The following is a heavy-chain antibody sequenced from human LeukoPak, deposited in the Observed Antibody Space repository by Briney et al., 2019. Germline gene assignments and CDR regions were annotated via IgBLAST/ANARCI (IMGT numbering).Heavy chain of an antibody. V-gene: IGHV4-59*01. J-gene: IGHJ4*02. CDR1: GGSISSYY. CDR2: IYYSGST. CDR3: ARDRTVYSSSWYPHPPYYFDY. Sequence: SETLSLTCTVSGGSISSYYWSWIRQPPGKGLEWIGYIYYSGSTNYNPSLKSRVTISVDTSKNQFSLKLSSVTAADTAVYYCARDRTVYSSSWYPHPPYYFDYWGQGTLVTVSS. D-gene: IGHD6-13*01.